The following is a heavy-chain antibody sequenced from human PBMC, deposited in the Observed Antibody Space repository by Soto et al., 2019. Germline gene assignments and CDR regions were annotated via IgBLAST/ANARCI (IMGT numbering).Heavy chain of an antibody. Sequence: PGESLKISCKGSGYSFTSYWSGWVRQMPGKGLEWMGIIYPGDSDTRYSPSFQGQVTISADKSISTAYLQWSSLKASDTAMYYCARLGIAAAGSHPWFDPWGQGTLVTVSS. CDR1: GYSFTSYW. CDR3: ARLGIAAAGSHPWFDP. D-gene: IGHD6-13*01. CDR2: IYPGDSDT. J-gene: IGHJ5*02. V-gene: IGHV5-51*01.